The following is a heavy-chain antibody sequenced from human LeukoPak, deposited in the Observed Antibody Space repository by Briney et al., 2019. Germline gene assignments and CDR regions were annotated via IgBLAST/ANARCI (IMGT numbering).Heavy chain of an antibody. V-gene: IGHV1-69*13. CDR3: ASGRYDILTGADY. CDR1: GGTFSSYA. CDR2: IIPIFGTA. Sequence: SVKVSCKAAGGTFSSYAISWVRQAPGQGLEWMGGIIPIFGTANYAQKFQGRVTITADESTSTAYMELSSLRSEDTAVYYCASGRYDILTGADYWGQGTLVTVSS. D-gene: IGHD3-9*01. J-gene: IGHJ4*02.